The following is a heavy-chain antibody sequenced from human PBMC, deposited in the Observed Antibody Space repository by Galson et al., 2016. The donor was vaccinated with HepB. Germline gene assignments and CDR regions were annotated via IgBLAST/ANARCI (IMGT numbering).Heavy chain of an antibody. J-gene: IGHJ5*02. D-gene: IGHD6-13*01. CDR2: TWPGDSDA. Sequence: QSGAEVKRPGESLKISCKASGYNFADYWIAWVRQVPCKGLEFMGITWPGDSDARYSPSFDGQVIMSVDKSITTAYLQWNSLKASDTAIYYCARRLSSGWSTRVNPWGQGTLVTVSS. V-gene: IGHV5-51*01. CDR3: ARRLSSGWSTRVNP. CDR1: GYNFADYW.